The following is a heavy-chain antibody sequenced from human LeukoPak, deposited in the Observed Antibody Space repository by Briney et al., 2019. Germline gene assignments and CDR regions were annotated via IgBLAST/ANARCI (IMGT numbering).Heavy chain of an antibody. D-gene: IGHD6-19*01. J-gene: IGHJ3*02. CDR2: IIPILGIA. Sequence: SVKVSCKASGGTFSSYAISWVRQAPGQGLEWMGRIIPILGIANYAQKFQGRVTITADKSTSTAYMELSSLRSEDTAVYYCARSGSGHTDAFDIWGQGTMVTVSS. V-gene: IGHV1-69*04. CDR3: ARSGSGHTDAFDI. CDR1: GGTFSSYA.